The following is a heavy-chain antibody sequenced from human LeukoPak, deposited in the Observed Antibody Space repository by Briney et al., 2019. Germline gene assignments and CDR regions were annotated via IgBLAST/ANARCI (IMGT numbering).Heavy chain of an antibody. Sequence: PGGSLRLSCAASGFTFSSYGMHWVRQAPGKGLEWVAVISYDGSNKYYADSVKGRFTISRDNSKNTLYLQMNSLRAEDTAVYYCARALEGYGSGSRLIYYYYYGMDVWGQGTTVTVSS. V-gene: IGHV3-30*03. CDR2: ISYDGSNK. J-gene: IGHJ6*02. D-gene: IGHD3-10*01. CDR1: GFTFSSYG. CDR3: ARALEGYGSGSRLIYYYYYGMDV.